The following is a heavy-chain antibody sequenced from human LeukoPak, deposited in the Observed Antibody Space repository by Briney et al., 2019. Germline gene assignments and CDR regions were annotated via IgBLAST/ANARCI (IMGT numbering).Heavy chain of an antibody. D-gene: IGHD3-10*01. CDR2: ISFDGSIK. CDR3: AKDLDAGAYGAFDY. Sequence: GGSLRLSCAASGFTFSTYAMHWVRQAPGNGLEWVSIISFDGSIKYYADSVKGRFTISRDNSKNTLDLQMNSLRAEDTAVYYCAKDLDAGAYGAFDYWGQGTLVTVSS. V-gene: IGHV3-30*18. CDR1: GFTFSTYA. J-gene: IGHJ4*02.